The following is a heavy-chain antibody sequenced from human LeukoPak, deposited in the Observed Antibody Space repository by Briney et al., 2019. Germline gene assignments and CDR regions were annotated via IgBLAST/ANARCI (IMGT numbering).Heavy chain of an antibody. D-gene: IGHD2-8*01. J-gene: IGHJ4*02. CDR1: GYTFTGYY. CDR2: INPNTGET. V-gene: IGHV1-2*02. CDR3: ARPPATMVYPMGGY. Sequence: ASVKVSCKASGYTFTGYYMHWVRQAPGQGLEWMGWINPNTGETNYAQKFQGRVAMTGDSSISTAYMELSRLRSDDTAVYYCARPPATMVYPMGGYWGQGTLVTVSA.